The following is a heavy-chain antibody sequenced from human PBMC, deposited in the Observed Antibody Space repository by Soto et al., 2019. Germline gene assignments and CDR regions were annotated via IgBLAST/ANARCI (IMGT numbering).Heavy chain of an antibody. D-gene: IGHD3-16*02. CDR1: GFTFSSYA. Sequence: PGGSLRLSCAASGFTFSSYAMSWVRQAPGKGLEWVSAISGSGGSTYYADSVKGRFTISRDNSKSTLYLQMNSLRAEDTAVYYCAKVETSITFGGVIAETLYYYYGMDVWGQGTTVTVSS. CDR2: ISGSGGST. J-gene: IGHJ6*02. CDR3: AKVETSITFGGVIAETLYYYYGMDV. V-gene: IGHV3-23*01.